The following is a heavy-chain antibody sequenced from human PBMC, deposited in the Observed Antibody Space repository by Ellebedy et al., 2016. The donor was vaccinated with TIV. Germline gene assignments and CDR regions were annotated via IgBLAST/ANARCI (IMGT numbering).Heavy chain of an antibody. V-gene: IGHV3-74*01. CDR1: GFTFSSYW. J-gene: IGHJ4*02. Sequence: GESLKISCAASGFTFSSYWMHWVRQAPGKGLVWVSRINTDGRTIDYADSVKGRFTISRDNAKNTLYLQMNSLRLEDTGVYFCARAGSYRFDYWGQGSLVTVSS. CDR3: ARAGSYRFDY. CDR2: INTDGRTI. D-gene: IGHD1-26*01.